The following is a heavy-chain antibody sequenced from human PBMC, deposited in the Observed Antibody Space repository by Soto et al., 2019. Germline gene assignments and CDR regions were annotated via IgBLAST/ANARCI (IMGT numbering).Heavy chain of an antibody. Sequence: GGSLRLSCAASGFTFSSSAMSWVRQAPGTGLEWVSTINPTGANTHYADSAKGRFTISRDNSRNTVDLQMNSLRAADTALYYCVSWVSDHFDYWGQGTPVTVSS. V-gene: IGHV3-23*01. D-gene: IGHD3-16*01. CDR2: INPTGANT. CDR1: GFTFSSSA. CDR3: VSWVSDHFDY. J-gene: IGHJ4*02.